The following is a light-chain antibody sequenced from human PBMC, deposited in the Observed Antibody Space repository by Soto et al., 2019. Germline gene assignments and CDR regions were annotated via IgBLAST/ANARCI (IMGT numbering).Light chain of an antibody. CDR2: AAS. J-gene: IGKJ3*01. V-gene: IGKV3-15*01. CDR3: QQYERWPLT. CDR1: QVIKNN. Sequence: EIVMTQSPATLSVSPGERATLSCRASQVIKNNLAWYQQRPGQAPRLLLYAASTRATGLSARFSGSGSGTEFTLTISSLQAEDFAIYICQQYERWPLTFGPGTKVDVK.